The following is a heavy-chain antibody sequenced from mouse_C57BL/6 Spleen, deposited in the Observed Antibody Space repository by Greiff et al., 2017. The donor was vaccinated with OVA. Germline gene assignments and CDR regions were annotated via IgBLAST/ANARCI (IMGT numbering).Heavy chain of an antibody. CDR1: GYTFTDYN. CDR3: ASPLYGNHFAY. V-gene: IGHV1-18*01. J-gene: IGHJ3*01. D-gene: IGHD2-1*01. Sequence: VQLQQSGPELVKPGASVKIPCKASGYTFTDYNMDWVKQSHGKSLEWIGDINPNNGGTIYNQKFKGKATLTVDKSSSTAYMELRSLTSEDTAVYYCASPLYGNHFAYWGQGTLVTVSA. CDR2: INPNNGGT.